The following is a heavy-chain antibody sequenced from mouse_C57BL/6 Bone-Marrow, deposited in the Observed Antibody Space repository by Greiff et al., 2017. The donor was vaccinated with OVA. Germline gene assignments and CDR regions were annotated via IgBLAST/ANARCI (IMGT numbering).Heavy chain of an antibody. CDR1: GYTFTSYW. D-gene: IGHD2-5*01. Sequence: VQLVESGAELAKPGASVKLSCKASGYTFTSYWMHWVKQRPGQGLEWIGYITPSSGYTKYNQKFKDKATLTADKSSSTAYMQLSSLTYEDSAVDYCARNPFDSNFYAMDDWGQGTSVTVSS. CDR2: ITPSSGYT. CDR3: ARNPFDSNFYAMDD. V-gene: IGHV1-7*01. J-gene: IGHJ4*01.